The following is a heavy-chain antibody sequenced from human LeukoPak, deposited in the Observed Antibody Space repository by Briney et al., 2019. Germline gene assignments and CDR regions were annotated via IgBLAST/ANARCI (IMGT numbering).Heavy chain of an antibody. Sequence: SETLSLTCAVYGGPFSGYYWSWIRQPPGKGLEWIGEINHSGSTNYNPSLKSRVTISVDTSKNQFSLKLSSVTAADTAVYYCARGRGDYWGQGTLVTVSS. CDR2: INHSGST. V-gene: IGHV4-34*01. CDR3: ARGRGDY. J-gene: IGHJ4*02. CDR1: GGPFSGYY.